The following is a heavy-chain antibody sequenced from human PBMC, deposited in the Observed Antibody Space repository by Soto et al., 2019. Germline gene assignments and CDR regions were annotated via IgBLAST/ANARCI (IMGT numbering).Heavy chain of an antibody. D-gene: IGHD1-1*01. J-gene: IGHJ4*02. CDR2: ISYDGRNT. CDR1: GYTFNNYA. Sequence: GGSLRLSCEASGYTFNNYAMHWVRLAAGKGLEWVAGISYDGRNTFYADSVKGRFTISRDNSKNTLSLQMNSLRAEDTAVYYCAKETTRFAVPPALDYWGQGTLVTV. V-gene: IGHV3-30*18. CDR3: AKETTRFAVPPALDY.